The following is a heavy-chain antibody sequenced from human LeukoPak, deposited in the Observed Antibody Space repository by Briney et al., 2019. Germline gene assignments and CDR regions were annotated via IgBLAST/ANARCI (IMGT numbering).Heavy chain of an antibody. CDR1: GYTFANFG. CDR3: AISSGWPATIDY. J-gene: IGHJ4*02. CDR2: ISAYNVNT. V-gene: IGHV1-18*01. D-gene: IGHD6-19*01. Sequence: GASGKVSCKASGYTFANFGFNWVRQAPGQGLEWMGWISAYNVNTNYTQKFQGRVTMTTDTSTSTAYMELRSLRSDDTAVYYCAISSGWPATIDYWGQGTLVTVST.